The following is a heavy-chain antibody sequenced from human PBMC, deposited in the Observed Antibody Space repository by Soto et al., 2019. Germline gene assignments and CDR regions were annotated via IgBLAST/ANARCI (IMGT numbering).Heavy chain of an antibody. CDR3: AIMGGYTTQAGRYYYNKDMDV. V-gene: IGHV1-8*01. CDR2: MNPNSGIT. J-gene: IGHJ6*02. CDR1: GYTFTSYN. Sequence: AASVKVSCKASGYTFTSYNINWVRQATGQGLECLGWMNPNSGITGYAQKFQGRVTMTRNTSISTAYMELSSLISDDTAVYYCAIMGGYTTQAGRYYYNKDMDVWGQGTTVTVSS. D-gene: IGHD3-9*01.